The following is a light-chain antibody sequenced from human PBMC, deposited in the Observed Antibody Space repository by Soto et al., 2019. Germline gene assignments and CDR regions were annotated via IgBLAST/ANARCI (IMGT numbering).Light chain of an antibody. CDR2: AAS. V-gene: IGKV1-16*01. Sequence: DIQMTQSPSSLSASVGDRVTITCRASQSITTYLNWYRQKPGKAPKLLIYAASSLQSGVPSRFSGSGSGTEFTLTISSLQPDDFATYYCQQYNSYSFGQGTKVDIK. J-gene: IGKJ1*01. CDR1: QSITTY. CDR3: QQYNSYS.